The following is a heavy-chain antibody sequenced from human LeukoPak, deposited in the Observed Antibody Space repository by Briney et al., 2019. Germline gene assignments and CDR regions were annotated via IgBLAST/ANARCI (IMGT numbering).Heavy chain of an antibody. D-gene: IGHD1-26*01. CDR3: ARGQTYSGRVFDY. Sequence: SETLSLTCTVSGGSISSRSYYWGWIRQPPGKGLEWIGSIYHSGSTYYNPSLKSRVTISVDTSKNQFSLQLNSVTPDDTAVYFCARGQTYSGRVFDYWGQGTLVTVSS. V-gene: IGHV4-39*01. CDR2: IYHSGST. CDR1: GGSISSRSYY. J-gene: IGHJ4*02.